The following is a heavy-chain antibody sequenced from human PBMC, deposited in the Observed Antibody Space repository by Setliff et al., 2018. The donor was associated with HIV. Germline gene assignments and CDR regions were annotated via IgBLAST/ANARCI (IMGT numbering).Heavy chain of an antibody. CDR2: IKQDGSDK. J-gene: IGHJ4*01. D-gene: IGHD2-8*01. CDR1: GFTFSGFW. Sequence: LRLSCAASGFTFSGFWMSWVRQAPGKGLEWVANIKQDGSDKYYVDSVMGRFTISRDNAKNSLYLQMNGLRAEDTAVYYCAREVSATPYYFNYWGQGTLVTVSS. CDR3: AREVSATPYYFNY. V-gene: IGHV3-7*05.